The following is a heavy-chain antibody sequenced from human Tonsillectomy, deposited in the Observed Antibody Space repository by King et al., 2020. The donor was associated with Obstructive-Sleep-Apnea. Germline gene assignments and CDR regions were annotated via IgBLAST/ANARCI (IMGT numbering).Heavy chain of an antibody. CDR3: ARGSGAAAVNWFDP. D-gene: IGHD6-13*01. J-gene: IGHJ5*02. CDR1: GGSFSDYY. CDR2: INHSGGT. Sequence: VQLQQWGAGLLKPSETLSLTCAVFGGSFSDYYWSWIRQPPGKGLEWIGEINHSGGTNYNPSLKSRVTISVETSKNQFSLKLDSVTAADTAVYYCARGSGAAAVNWFDPWGQGTLVTVSS. V-gene: IGHV4-34*01.